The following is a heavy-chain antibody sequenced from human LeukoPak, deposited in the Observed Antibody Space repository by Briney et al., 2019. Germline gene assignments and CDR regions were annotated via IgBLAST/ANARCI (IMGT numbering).Heavy chain of an antibody. J-gene: IGHJ4*02. CDR3: ARARDQEFDF. CDR1: GYTFSNYF. Sequence: ASVKVSCKTSGYTFSNYFMHWIRQAPGQGPEWMGILNPSSDYTEYAEKFQGRVAVTKDTSTSTIYMELNRLTFEDTAVYFCARARDQEFDFWGQGTLVTVSS. CDR2: LNPSSDYT. V-gene: IGHV1-46*01. D-gene: IGHD2-21*02.